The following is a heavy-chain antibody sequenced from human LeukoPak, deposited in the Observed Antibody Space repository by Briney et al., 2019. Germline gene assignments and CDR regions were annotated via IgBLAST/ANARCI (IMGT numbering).Heavy chain of an antibody. CDR3: ARGHTVTTAFDY. J-gene: IGHJ4*02. CDR1: GFTFSSYA. CDR2: ISYDGSNK. D-gene: IGHD4-17*01. V-gene: IGHV3-30-3*01. Sequence: PGGSLRLSCAASGFTFSSYAMHWVRQAPGKGLEWVAVISYDGSNKYDADSVKGRFTISRDNSKNTLYLQMNSLRAEDTAVYYCARGHTVTTAFDYWGQGTLVTVSS.